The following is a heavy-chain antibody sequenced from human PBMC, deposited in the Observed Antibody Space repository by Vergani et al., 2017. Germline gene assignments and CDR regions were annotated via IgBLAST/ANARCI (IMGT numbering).Heavy chain of an antibody. CDR1: GGSFSGYY. J-gene: IGHJ3*02. Sequence: QVQLPQWGAGLLKPSETLSLTCAVYGGSFSGYYWSWIRQPPGKGLEWIGEINHSGSTNYNPSLKSRVTISVDTSKNQFSLKLSSVTAADTAVYYCARVGSIVGATLDAFDIWGQGTMVTVSS. V-gene: IGHV4-34*01. D-gene: IGHD1-26*01. CDR2: INHSGST. CDR3: ARVGSIVGATLDAFDI.